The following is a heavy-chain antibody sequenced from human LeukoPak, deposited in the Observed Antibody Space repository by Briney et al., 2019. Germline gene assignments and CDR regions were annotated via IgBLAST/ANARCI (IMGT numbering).Heavy chain of an antibody. CDR2: IWYDGSNK. D-gene: IGHD3-10*01. Sequence: PGRSLRLSCAASGFTFSSYGMHWVRQAPGKGLEWVAVIWYDGSNKNYADSVKGRFTISRDNSKNTLYLQMNSLRAEDTAVYYCARGFRAMVRGVKYWGQGTLVTVS. J-gene: IGHJ4*02. V-gene: IGHV3-33*01. CDR1: GFTFSSYG. CDR3: ARGFRAMVRGVKY.